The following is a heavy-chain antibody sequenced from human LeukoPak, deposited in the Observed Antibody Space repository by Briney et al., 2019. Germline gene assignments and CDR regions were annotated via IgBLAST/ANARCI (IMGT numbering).Heavy chain of an antibody. CDR3: AKVRRLAYYDSSGYIDY. D-gene: IGHD3-22*01. CDR2: ISSSATST. Sequence: GGSLRLSCAASGFTFSSYSMNWVRQAPGKGLEWVSAISSSATSTYYADSVKGRFTISRDNSKNTLYLQMNSLRAEDTAVYYCAKVRRLAYYDSSGYIDYWGQGTLVTVSS. V-gene: IGHV3-NL1*01. J-gene: IGHJ4*02. CDR1: GFTFSSYS.